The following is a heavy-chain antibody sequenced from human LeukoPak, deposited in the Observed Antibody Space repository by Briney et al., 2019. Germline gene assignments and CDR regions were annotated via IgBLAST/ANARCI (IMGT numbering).Heavy chain of an antibody. CDR1: GYTFTSYG. J-gene: IGHJ4*02. D-gene: IGHD2-2*01. CDR3: ARDTRVVPAAMHGY. CDR2: ISAYNGNT. V-gene: IGHV1-18*01. Sequence: ASVKVSCKASGYTFTSYGISWVRQARGQGLEWMGWISAYNGNTNYAQKLQGRVTMTTDTSTSTAYMELRSLRSDDTAVYYCARDTRVVPAAMHGYWGQGTLVTVSS.